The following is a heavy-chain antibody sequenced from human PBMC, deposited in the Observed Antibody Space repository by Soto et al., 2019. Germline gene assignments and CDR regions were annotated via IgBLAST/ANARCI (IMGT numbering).Heavy chain of an antibody. V-gene: IGHV4-59*01. CDR2: IYYSGST. Sequence: QVQLQESGPGLVKPSETLSLTCTVSGGSISSYYWSWIRQPPGKGLEWIGYIYYSGSTNYNPSLKSRVTFSVDPSKNQFSLKLSSVTAADTAVYYCAAGSYSSSWYRFDHWGQGTLVTVSS. J-gene: IGHJ4*02. CDR3: AAGSYSSSWYRFDH. D-gene: IGHD6-13*01. CDR1: GGSISSYY.